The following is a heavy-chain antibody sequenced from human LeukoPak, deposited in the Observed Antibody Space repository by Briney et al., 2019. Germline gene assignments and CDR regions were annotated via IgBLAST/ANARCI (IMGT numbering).Heavy chain of an antibody. J-gene: IGHJ4*02. V-gene: IGHV1-18*01. D-gene: IGHD3-9*01. CDR2: ISAYNGNT. CDR3: AAPQPRYLDWLLLDY. CDR1: GYTFTSYG. Sequence: ASVKVSCKASGYTFTSYGISWVRQAPGQGLEWMGWISAYNGNTNYAQKLQGRVTMTTDTSTSTAYMELRSLRSDDTAVYYCAAPQPRYLDWLLLDYWGQGTLVTVSS.